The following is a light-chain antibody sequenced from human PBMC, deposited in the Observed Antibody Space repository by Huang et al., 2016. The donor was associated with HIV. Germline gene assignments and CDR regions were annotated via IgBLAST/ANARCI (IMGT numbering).Light chain of an antibody. CDR3: HQRSSWPQT. V-gene: IGKV3-11*01. Sequence: EIVLTQSPATLSLSPGERATLSCRASQGITNYVAWYQQKRGQAPRLVIYDASKRATGIPARFSGSGSGTDFSRTISRLEPEDFAVYYCHQRSSWPQTFGQGTKVEI. CDR1: QGITNY. CDR2: DAS. J-gene: IGKJ2*01.